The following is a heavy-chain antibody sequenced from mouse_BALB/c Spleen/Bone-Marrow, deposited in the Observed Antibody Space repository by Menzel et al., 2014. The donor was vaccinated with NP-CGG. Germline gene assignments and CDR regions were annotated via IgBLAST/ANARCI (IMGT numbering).Heavy chain of an antibody. D-gene: IGHD2-1*01. Sequence: EVKLMESGGGLVKPGGSLKLSCAVSGFTFSDYYMYWVRQNPEMRLEWVATINDGGSYTYYPDSVKGRFTISKDNAKNNLYLQMSSLKSEDTAMYYCARDGNFAMYYLGQGTSGTVAS. J-gene: IGHJ4*01. CDR1: GFTFSDYY. V-gene: IGHV5-4*02. CDR3: ARDGNFAMYY. CDR2: INDGGSYT.